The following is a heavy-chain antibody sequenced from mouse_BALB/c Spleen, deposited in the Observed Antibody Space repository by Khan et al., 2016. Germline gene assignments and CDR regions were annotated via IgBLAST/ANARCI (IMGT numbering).Heavy chain of an antibody. J-gene: IGHJ2*01. V-gene: IGHV3-8*02. Sequence: EVQLQESGPSLVKPSQTLSLTCSVTGDSITSGYWNWIRKFPGNKLEYMGHISYSGSTYYNPSLKSRISITRDTSKNQYYLQLNSVTTEDTATYYCARYGNGYYLSYFDYWGQGTTLTVSS. CDR1: GDSITSGY. CDR3: ARYGNGYYLSYFDY. CDR2: ISYSGST. D-gene: IGHD2-3*01.